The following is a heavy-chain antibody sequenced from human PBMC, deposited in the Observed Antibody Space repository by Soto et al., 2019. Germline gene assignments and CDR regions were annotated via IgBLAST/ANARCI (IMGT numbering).Heavy chain of an antibody. J-gene: IGHJ5*02. V-gene: IGHV1-18*01. Sequence: QVHLVQSGVEVKTPGASVKVSCQASGYTFFTYDISWVRQAPGQGLECMGWISTYSGDTKYAQKFQGRVTMTTDTSTTTAYLELRSLISDDTAVYYCARHHGPTTSENWFDPWGQGTLVTVSS. CDR2: ISTYSGDT. D-gene: IGHD5-12*01. CDR1: GYTFFTYD. CDR3: ARHHGPTTSENWFDP.